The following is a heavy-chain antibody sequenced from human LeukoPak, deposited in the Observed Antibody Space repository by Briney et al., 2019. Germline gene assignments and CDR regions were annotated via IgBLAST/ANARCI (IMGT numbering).Heavy chain of an antibody. J-gene: IGHJ4*02. CDR3: AREDGGNSKYFDY. V-gene: IGHV4-39*07. CDR2: IYYSGST. Sequence: PSETLSLTCTVSGGPISSSSYYWGWIRQPPGKGLEWIGSIYYSGSTDYNPSLKSRVTISVETSKNQFSLKLKSVTAADTAVYYCAREDGGNSKYFDYWGQGTLVTVSS. CDR1: GGPISSSSYY. D-gene: IGHD4-23*01.